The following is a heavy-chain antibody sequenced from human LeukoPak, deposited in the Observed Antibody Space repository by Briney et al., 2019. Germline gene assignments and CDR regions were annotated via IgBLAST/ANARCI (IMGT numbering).Heavy chain of an antibody. V-gene: IGHV3-74*01. Sequence: PGGSLRLSCAASGFTFSRFSMHWVRQVPGKGLVWVSRISADGSSTNYADSVKGRSTIFRDNAKNTLYLQMNSLRAEDTAVYYCVRDLGGRSGHWGQGTLVTVSS. CDR3: VRDLGGRSGH. D-gene: IGHD1-26*01. J-gene: IGHJ4*02. CDR2: ISADGSST. CDR1: GFTFSRFS.